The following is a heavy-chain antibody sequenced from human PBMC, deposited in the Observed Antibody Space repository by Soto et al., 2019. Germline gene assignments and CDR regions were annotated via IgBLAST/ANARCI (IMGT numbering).Heavy chain of an antibody. CDR2: IYYSGST. J-gene: IGHJ5*02. CDR1: GGSISSGGYY. CDR3: ARDTSFIAAAGGYNWFDP. Sequence: SETLSLTCTVSGGSISSGGYYWSRIRQHPGKGLEWIGYIYYSGSTYYNPSLKSRVTISVDTSKNQFSLKLSSVTAADTAVYYCARDTSFIAAAGGYNWFDPWGQGTLVTVSS. V-gene: IGHV4-31*03. D-gene: IGHD6-13*01.